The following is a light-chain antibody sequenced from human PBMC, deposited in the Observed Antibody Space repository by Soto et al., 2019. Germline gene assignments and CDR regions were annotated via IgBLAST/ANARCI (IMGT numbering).Light chain of an antibody. Sequence: DIQMTQSPSTLSASVGGRVTITCRASQSISSWLAWYQQKPGKAPKLLIYKASGLESGVPSRFSGSGSRTEFTLTITNLQPEDAATYYCQQYNTYLTWTFGQGTKVDIK. CDR1: QSISSW. J-gene: IGKJ1*01. V-gene: IGKV1-5*03. CDR3: QQYNTYLTWT. CDR2: KAS.